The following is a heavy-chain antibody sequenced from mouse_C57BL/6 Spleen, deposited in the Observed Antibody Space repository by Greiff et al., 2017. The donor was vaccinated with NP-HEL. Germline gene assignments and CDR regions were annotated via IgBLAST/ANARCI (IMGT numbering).Heavy chain of an antibody. D-gene: IGHD4-1*01. J-gene: IGHJ2*01. V-gene: IGHV1-22*01. CDR1: GYTFTDYN. CDR3: ARIGTWMAFDY. Sequence: EVQLQQSGPELVKPGASVKMSCKASGYTFTDYNMHWVKQSHGKSLEWIGYINPNNGGTSYNQKFKGKATLTVNKSSSTACMELRSLTSEDSAVYYCARIGTWMAFDYWGQGTTLTVSS. CDR2: INPNNGGT.